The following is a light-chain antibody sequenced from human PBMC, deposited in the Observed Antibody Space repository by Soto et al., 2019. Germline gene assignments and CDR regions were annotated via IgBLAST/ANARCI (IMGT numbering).Light chain of an antibody. CDR1: SSDVGGYNH. Sequence: QSALTQPASVSGSPGQSITISCTGTSSDVGGYNHVSWYQQHPGKAPKLMIYEVSSRPSGVPNLFSGSKSANTASLTISGLQAEDEADYYCCSYTSVSTSVVFGGGTKVTVL. J-gene: IGLJ2*01. V-gene: IGLV2-14*01. CDR3: CSYTSVSTSVV. CDR2: EVS.